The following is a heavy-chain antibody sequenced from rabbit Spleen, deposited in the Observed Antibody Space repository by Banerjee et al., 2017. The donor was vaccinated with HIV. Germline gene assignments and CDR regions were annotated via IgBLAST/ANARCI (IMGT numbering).Heavy chain of an antibody. D-gene: IGHD2-1*01. CDR1: GFSFSSGYW. V-gene: IGHV1S45*01. J-gene: IGHJ4*01. Sequence: QEQLEQSGGDLVKPEGSLTLTCTASGFSFSSGYWICWVRQAPGKGLEWIGCIYTGDGSTYYASWVNGRFTISKTSSTTVTLQMTSLTAADTATYFCARGSAAMTMVITGYYFNLWGQGTLVTVS. CDR2: IYTGDGST. CDR3: ARGSAAMTMVITGYYFNL.